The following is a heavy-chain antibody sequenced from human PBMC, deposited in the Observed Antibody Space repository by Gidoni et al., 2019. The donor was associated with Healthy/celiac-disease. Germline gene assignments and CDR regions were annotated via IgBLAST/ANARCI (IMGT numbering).Heavy chain of an antibody. D-gene: IGHD3-10*01. CDR3: ARWGGSGSAIWYYYGMDV. CDR1: GYSFTSYW. Sequence: EVQLVQSGAEVKKPGESLKISCKGSGYSFTSYWIGWVRQMPGKGLEWMGIIYPGDSDTRYSPSFQGQVTISADKSISTAYLQWSSLKASDTAMYYCARWGGSGSAIWYYYGMDVWGQGTTVTVSS. V-gene: IGHV5-51*01. J-gene: IGHJ6*02. CDR2: IYPGDSDT.